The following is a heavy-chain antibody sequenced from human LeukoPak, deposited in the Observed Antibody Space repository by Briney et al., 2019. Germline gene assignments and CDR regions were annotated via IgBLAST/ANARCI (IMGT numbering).Heavy chain of an antibody. V-gene: IGHV3-72*01. J-gene: IGHJ4*02. CDR2: TRNKANSYTT. CDR3: ASVVGN. Sequence: GRSLRLSCAASGFSFSSNGMHWVRQAPGKGLEWVGRTRNKANSYTTEYAASVKGRFTISRDDSKNSLYLQMNSLKTEDTAVYYCASVVGNWGQGTLVTVSS. CDR1: GFSFSSNG. D-gene: IGHD1-26*01.